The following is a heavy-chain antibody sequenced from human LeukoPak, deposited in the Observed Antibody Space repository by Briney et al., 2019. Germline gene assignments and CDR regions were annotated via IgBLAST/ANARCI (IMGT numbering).Heavy chain of an antibody. V-gene: IGHV4-59*01. CDR2: IFYTGST. CDR1: GASISSYY. J-gene: IGHJ4*02. CDR3: AREDKYCSATSCHYFEH. Sequence: SETLSLTCTVSGASISSYYWIWIRQSPGKGLEWIGYIFYTGSTNYNPSLKSRVTISVDKSKNQFSLNLTSVTAADTAVYYCAREDKYCSATSCHYFEHWGQGSLVTVSS. D-gene: IGHD2-15*01.